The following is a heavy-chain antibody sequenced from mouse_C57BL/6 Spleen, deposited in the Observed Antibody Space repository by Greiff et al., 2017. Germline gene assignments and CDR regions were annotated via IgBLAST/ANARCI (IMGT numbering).Heavy chain of an antibody. Sequence: QVQLQQPGAELVRPGSSVKLSCKASGYTFTSYWMHWVKQRPIQGLEWIGNIDPSDSEPHYNQKFKDKATLTVDKSSSTAYMQLSSLTSEDSAVYYCARGNHIWFAYWGQGTLVTVAA. J-gene: IGHJ3*01. V-gene: IGHV1-52*01. D-gene: IGHD2-1*01. CDR3: ARGNHIWFAY. CDR2: IDPSDSEP. CDR1: GYTFTSYW.